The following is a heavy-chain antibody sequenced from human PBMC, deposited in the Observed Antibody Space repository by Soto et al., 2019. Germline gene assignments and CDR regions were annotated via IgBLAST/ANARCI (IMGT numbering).Heavy chain of an antibody. J-gene: IGHJ4*02. CDR2: IYYSGNT. CDR3: ARDRRQEIAAAVDY. Sequence: SETLSLTCTVSGGSISSYYWSWIRQPPGKGLEWIGYIYYSGNTNYNPSLKSRVTISVDTSKNQFSLKLSSVTAADTAVYYCARDRRQEIAAAVDYWGQGTLVTVSS. D-gene: IGHD6-13*01. CDR1: GGSISSYY. V-gene: IGHV4-59*12.